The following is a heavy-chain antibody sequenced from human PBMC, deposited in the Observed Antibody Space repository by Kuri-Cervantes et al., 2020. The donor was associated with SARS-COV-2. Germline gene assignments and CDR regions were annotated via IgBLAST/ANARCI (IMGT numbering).Heavy chain of an antibody. CDR3: AKDRYQVLPPDAFDI. D-gene: IGHD2-2*01. Sequence: GGFLRLSCAASGFTFSSYWMHWVRQAPGKGLVWVLRINSDGSSTSYADSVKGRFTISRDNAKNTLYLQMNSLRAEDTAVYYCAKDRYQVLPPDAFDIWGQGTMVTVSS. CDR1: GFTFSSYW. V-gene: IGHV3-74*01. J-gene: IGHJ3*02. CDR2: INSDGSST.